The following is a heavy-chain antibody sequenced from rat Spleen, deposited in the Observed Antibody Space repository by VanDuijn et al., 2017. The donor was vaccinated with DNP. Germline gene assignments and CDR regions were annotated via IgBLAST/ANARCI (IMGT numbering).Heavy chain of an antibody. CDR2: INTGGDSA. D-gene: IGHD1-12*02. J-gene: IGHJ3*01. V-gene: IGHV5-25*01. CDR1: GFTFKNHD. CDR3: AGNYFDGSFYYSFAY. Sequence: EVHLVESGGGLVQPGRSLKLSCAVSGFTFKNHDMAWVRQAPTRGLEWVASINTGGDSAYYRDSLKGRFTVSRDNANSTLYLQMDSLRSEDTATYYCAGNYFDGSFYYSFAYWGQGTLVTVSS.